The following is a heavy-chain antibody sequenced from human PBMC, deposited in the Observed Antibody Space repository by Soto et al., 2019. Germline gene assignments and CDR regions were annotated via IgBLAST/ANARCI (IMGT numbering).Heavy chain of an antibody. Sequence: EVQLVESGGGLVLPGRSLTLSCVASGFNFQNYAMQWVRQVPGKGLEWVSGINWSTGTTGYADTVKGRFLLSRDNAGHSLYLDMNSLIVEDTAFYYCTINDDDSGGADSWGPGTLVTVSS. CDR1: GFNFQNYA. J-gene: IGHJ4*02. V-gene: IGHV3-9*01. CDR3: TINDDDSGGADS. CDR2: INWSTGTT. D-gene: IGHD3-9*01.